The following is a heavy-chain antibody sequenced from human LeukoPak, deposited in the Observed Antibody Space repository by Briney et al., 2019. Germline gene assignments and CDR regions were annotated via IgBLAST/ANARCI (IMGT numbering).Heavy chain of an antibody. CDR1: GFTFSSYG. V-gene: IGHV3-33*06. D-gene: IGHD3-22*01. CDR3: AKDMDYYDSSGFFDY. J-gene: IGHJ4*02. Sequence: PGRSLRLSCAASGFTFSSYGMHWVRQAPGKGLEWVAVIWYDGSNKYYADSVKGRFTIPRDNSKNTLYLQMNSLRAEDTAVYYCAKDMDYYDSSGFFDYWGQGTLVTVSS. CDR2: IWYDGSNK.